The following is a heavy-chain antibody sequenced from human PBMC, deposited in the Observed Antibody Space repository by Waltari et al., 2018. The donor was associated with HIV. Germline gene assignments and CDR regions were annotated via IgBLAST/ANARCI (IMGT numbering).Heavy chain of an antibody. V-gene: IGHV3-30*04. CDR3: AGYYGAHGGGFDY. J-gene: IGHJ4*02. CDR1: GLTFTSYA. D-gene: IGHD4-17*01. Sequence: QVQLVESGGGVVQPGRSLRCSCAASGLTFTSYALQWVRQAPGKVLEWVAVISYDGSNKYYADSVKGRFTISRDNSKNTLYLQMNSLRPEDTAVYYCAGYYGAHGGGFDYWGQGTLVTVSS. CDR2: ISYDGSNK.